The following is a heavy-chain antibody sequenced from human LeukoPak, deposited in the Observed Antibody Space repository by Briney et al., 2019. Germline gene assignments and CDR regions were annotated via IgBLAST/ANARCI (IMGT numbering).Heavy chain of an antibody. D-gene: IGHD3-22*01. CDR1: GGSVSSYY. J-gene: IGHJ3*02. V-gene: IGHV4-59*02. CDR2: LSHSGSS. CDR3: ARADYDSSGSDAFDI. Sequence: SETLSLTCTVSGGSVSSYYWSWIRQPPGRGLEWIGYLSHSGSSDSNPSLKSRVTILVDTSKNQFSLKLTSATAADTAVYYCARADYDSSGSDAFDIWGQGTMVTVSS.